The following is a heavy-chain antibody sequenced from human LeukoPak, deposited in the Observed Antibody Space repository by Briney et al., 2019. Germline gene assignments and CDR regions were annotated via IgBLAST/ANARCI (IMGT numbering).Heavy chain of an antibody. CDR3: ARAGDYGMDV. V-gene: IGHV3-21*01. CDR2: ISSSSSYI. Sequence: GGSLRLSCAASGFTFSSYAMSWVRQAPGKGLEWVSAISSSSSYIYYADSVKGRFTISRDNAKNSLYLQMNSLRAEDTAVYYCARAGDYGMDVWGQGTTVTVSS. J-gene: IGHJ6*02. D-gene: IGHD3-10*01. CDR1: GFTFSSYA.